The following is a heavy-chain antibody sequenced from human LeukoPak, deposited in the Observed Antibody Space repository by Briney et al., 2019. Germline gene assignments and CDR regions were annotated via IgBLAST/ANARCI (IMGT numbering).Heavy chain of an antibody. CDR3: ARHWRGDSPFDY. CDR2: IYHSGST. J-gene: IGHJ4*02. D-gene: IGHD3-16*01. V-gene: IGHV4-30-2*01. Sequence: SQTLSLTCTVSGGSISSGGYYWSWIRQPPGKGLEWIGYIYHSGSTYYNPSLKSRVTISVDRSKNQFSLKLSSVTAADTAVYYCARHWRGDSPFDYWGQGTLVTVSS. CDR1: GGSISSGGYY.